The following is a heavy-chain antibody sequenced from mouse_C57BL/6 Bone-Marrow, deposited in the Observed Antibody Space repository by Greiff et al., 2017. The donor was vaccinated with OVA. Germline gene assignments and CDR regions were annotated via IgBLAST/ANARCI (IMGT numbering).Heavy chain of an antibody. D-gene: IGHD2-2*01. CDR2: IDPENGDT. J-gene: IGHJ2*01. CDR1: GFNIKDDY. Sequence: EVQLQQSGAELVRPGASVKLSCTASGFNIKDDYMHWVKQRPEQGLEWIGWIDPENGDTEYASKFQGKATITADTSSNTAYLQLSSLTSEDTAVYYCRMVKGYYVDYWGQGTTLTVSS. V-gene: IGHV14-4*01. CDR3: RMVKGYYVDY.